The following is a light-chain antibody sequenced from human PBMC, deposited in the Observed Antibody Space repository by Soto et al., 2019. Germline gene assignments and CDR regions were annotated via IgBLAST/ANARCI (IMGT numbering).Light chain of an antibody. CDR2: EVS. Sequence: QSALTQPASVSGSPGQSITISCTGTSSDVGSYYLVSWYQQHPGKAPKLMIYEVSKRPSGVSNRFSGSKSGNTASLTISGLQPEDEADYYCCSYAGRTTFVYVFGTGTKLTVI. CDR3: CSYAGRTTFVYV. V-gene: IGLV2-23*02. J-gene: IGLJ1*01. CDR1: SSDVGSYYL.